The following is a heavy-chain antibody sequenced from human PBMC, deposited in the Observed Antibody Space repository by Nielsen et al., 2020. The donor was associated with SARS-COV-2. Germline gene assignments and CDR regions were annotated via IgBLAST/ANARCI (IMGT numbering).Heavy chain of an antibody. V-gene: IGHV3-64*01. J-gene: IGHJ3*02. CDR1: GFTFSSYA. Sequence: GESLKISCAASGFTFSSYAMHWVRQAPGKGLEYVSAISSNGGSTYYANSVKGRFTISRDNSKNTLYLQMGSLRAEDMAVYYCARDSDYYDSSGYYGAFDIWGQGTMVTVSS. CDR3: ARDSDYYDSSGYYGAFDI. CDR2: ISSNGGST. D-gene: IGHD3-22*01.